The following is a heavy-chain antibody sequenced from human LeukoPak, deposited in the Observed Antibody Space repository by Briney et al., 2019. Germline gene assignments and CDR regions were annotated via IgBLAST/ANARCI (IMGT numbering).Heavy chain of an antibody. V-gene: IGHV3-64D*06. D-gene: IGHD3-10*01. CDR3: VKDAPSGSFDY. J-gene: IGHJ4*02. CDR2: ISSNGGST. Sequence: GGSLRLSCSASGFTFSSYAMHWVRQAPGKGLEYVPAISSNGGSTYYADSVKGRFTISRDNSKNTLYLQMSSLRAEDMAVYYCVKDAPSGSFDYWGQGTLVTVSS. CDR1: GFTFSSYA.